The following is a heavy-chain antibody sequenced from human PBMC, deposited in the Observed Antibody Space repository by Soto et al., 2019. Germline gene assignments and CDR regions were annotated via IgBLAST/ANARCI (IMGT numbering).Heavy chain of an antibody. Sequence: SETLSLTRDVSGYSISSGYYWGWIRQPPGKGLEWIGGVYHSGRSQYDPSLKTRVTISVDTYENQFSLKLTSVTAADTAVYYCARISTQQYENSGYYSPTYYFDSWSQGSLVTVSS. CDR2: VYHSGRS. J-gene: IGHJ4*02. CDR3: ARISTQQYENSGYYSPTYYFDS. V-gene: IGHV4-38-2*01. CDR1: GYSISSGYY. D-gene: IGHD3-3*01.